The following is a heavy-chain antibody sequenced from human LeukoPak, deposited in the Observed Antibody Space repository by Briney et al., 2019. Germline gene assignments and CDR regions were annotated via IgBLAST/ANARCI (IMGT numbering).Heavy chain of an antibody. D-gene: IGHD2-2*01. Sequence: SETLSLTCTVSNVSISSGSHYWNWIRQPAGKGLEWIGRIYAGGRSNYNPSLRSRVTISVDTSKNQFSLRLSSVTAADTAVYYCATYCSSTSCQVLDYWGQGTLVTVSS. CDR2: IYAGGRS. V-gene: IGHV4-61*02. CDR3: ATYCSSTSCQVLDY. J-gene: IGHJ4*02. CDR1: NVSISSGSHY.